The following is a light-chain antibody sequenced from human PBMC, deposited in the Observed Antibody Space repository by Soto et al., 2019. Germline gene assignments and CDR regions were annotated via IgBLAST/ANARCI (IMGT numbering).Light chain of an antibody. CDR3: SSYTSSSTFYV. V-gene: IGLV2-14*01. Sequence: QSALTQPASVSGSPGQSITISCTGTSSDVGGYDYVSWYQQHPGKAPKLMIYEVTNRPSGVSNRFSGSKFANTASLTISGLQAEDEADYYCSSYTSSSTFYVFGTGTKVTVL. J-gene: IGLJ1*01. CDR1: SSDVGGYDY. CDR2: EVT.